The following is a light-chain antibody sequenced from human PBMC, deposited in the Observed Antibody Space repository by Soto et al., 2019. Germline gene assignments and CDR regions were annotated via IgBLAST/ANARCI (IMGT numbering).Light chain of an antibody. CDR1: QSIYTK. CDR2: DAS. J-gene: IGKJ2*01. CDR3: QQYAGSLYT. V-gene: IGKV3-20*01. Sequence: EIVLPQSPGTLSLSPGEGATLSCRASQSIYTKLAWYQKKSGQAPRLLIYDASTRAYGIPDRFSGSGSGTDFSLTISRLGPEDFAVYYCQQYAGSLYTVAQGTKVDNK.